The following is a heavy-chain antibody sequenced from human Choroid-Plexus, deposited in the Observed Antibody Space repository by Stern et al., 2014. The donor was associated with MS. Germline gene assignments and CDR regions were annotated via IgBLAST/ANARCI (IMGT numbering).Heavy chain of an antibody. CDR2: VSYDGSNK. J-gene: IGHJ5*02. V-gene: IGHV3-30*18. Sequence: VQLVESGGGVVQPGRPLGLSCVASGFTLGSCAMHWVRQAPGKGREWGAGVSYDGSNKYYADSVKGRFTISRDNSQNTLYMQMSSLRPEDTAVYYCAKDRQYLTYFFDHWGQGSLVTVSS. D-gene: IGHD2/OR15-2a*01. CDR1: GFTLGSCA. CDR3: AKDRQYLTYFFDH.